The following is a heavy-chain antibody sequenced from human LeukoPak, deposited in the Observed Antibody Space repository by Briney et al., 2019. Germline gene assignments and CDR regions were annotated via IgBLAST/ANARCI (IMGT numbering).Heavy chain of an antibody. CDR2: INPNSGGT. CDR3: ARGGLVVVAADDAFDI. D-gene: IGHD2-15*01. CDR1: GYTFTGYY. V-gene: IGHV1-2*02. J-gene: IGHJ3*02. Sequence: ASVKVSCKTSGYTFTGYYIHYVRQAPGQGLEWVGWINPNSGGTNFAQKFQGRVTITADKSTSTAYMELSSLRSEDTAVYYCARGGLVVVAADDAFDIWGQVTMVTVSS.